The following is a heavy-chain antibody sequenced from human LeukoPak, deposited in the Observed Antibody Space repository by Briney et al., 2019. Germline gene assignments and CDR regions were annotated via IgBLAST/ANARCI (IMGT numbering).Heavy chain of an antibody. CDR1: GGSISSSSYY. CDR3: ARGDYDSSGYRGNPFDY. J-gene: IGHJ4*02. V-gene: IGHV4-39*01. Sequence: SETLSLTCTVSGGSISSSSYYWGWIRQPPGKGLEWIGSIYYSGSTYYNPSLKSRVTISVDTSKNQFSLQLNSVTPEDTAVYYCARGDYDSSGYRGNPFDYWGQGTLVTVSS. CDR2: IYYSGST. D-gene: IGHD3-22*01.